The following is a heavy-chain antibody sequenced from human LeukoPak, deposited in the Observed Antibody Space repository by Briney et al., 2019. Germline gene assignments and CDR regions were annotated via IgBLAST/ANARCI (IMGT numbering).Heavy chain of an antibody. D-gene: IGHD2-15*01. CDR3: ARHRPLGGRVFDY. V-gene: IGHV4-31*03. CDR1: GGSISSGGYY. CDR2: IYYSGST. J-gene: IGHJ4*02. Sequence: SETLPLTCTVSGGSISSGGYYWSWIRQHPGKGLEWIGYIYYSGSTYYNPSLKSRVTISVDTSKNQFSLKLSSVTAADTAVYYCARHRPLGGRVFDYWGQGTLVTVSS.